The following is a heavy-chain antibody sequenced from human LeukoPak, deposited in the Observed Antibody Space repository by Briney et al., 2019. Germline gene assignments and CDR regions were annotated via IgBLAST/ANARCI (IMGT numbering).Heavy chain of an antibody. Sequence: GGSLRLSCAASGFTVSSNYMSWVRQAPGKGLEWVSVIYSGGSTYYADSVKGRFTISRDNSKNTLYLQMNSLRAEDTAVYYCARGHSSSWYYFDYWGQGTLVTVSP. D-gene: IGHD6-13*01. V-gene: IGHV3-66*02. CDR3: ARGHSSSWYYFDY. CDR2: IYSGGST. CDR1: GFTVSSNY. J-gene: IGHJ4*02.